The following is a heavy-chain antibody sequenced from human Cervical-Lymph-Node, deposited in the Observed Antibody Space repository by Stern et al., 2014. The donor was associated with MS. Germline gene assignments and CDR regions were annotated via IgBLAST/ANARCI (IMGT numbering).Heavy chain of an antibody. Sequence: QMQLVQSGGGVGQPGKSLRLSCAVSGFTFSIYAMHWVRQARGKGLEWVAVIWYDGSVQYYADPVTGRFTISRDNSKDTVNLQMNSLSAEDTAVYYCARPLEAYTSGWYEAYLQDWGQGTLVTVSS. V-gene: IGHV3-33*01. J-gene: IGHJ1*01. CDR1: GFTFSIYA. D-gene: IGHD6-19*01. CDR3: ARPLEAYTSGWYEAYLQD. CDR2: IWYDGSVQ.